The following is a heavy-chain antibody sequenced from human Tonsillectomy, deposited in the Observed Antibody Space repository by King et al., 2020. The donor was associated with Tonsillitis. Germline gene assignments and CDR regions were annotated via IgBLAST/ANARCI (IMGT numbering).Heavy chain of an antibody. D-gene: IGHD6-13*01. J-gene: IGHJ4*02. CDR1: GYTFTSYG. CDR2: ISAYNGNT. V-gene: IGHV1-18*04. CDR3: ARGPPGIAAAGNWGVDD. Sequence: VQLVESGAEVKKPGASVKVSCKASGYTFTSYGISWVRQAPGQGLEWMGWISAYNGNTNYAQKLQGRVTMTTDTSTSTAYMDLRSLRSDDTAVYYCARGPPGIAAAGNWGVDDWGQGTLVTVSS.